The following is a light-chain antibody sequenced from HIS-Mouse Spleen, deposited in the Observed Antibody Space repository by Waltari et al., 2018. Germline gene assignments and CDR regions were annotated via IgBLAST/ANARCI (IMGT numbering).Light chain of an antibody. CDR2: EGS. CDR3: CSYAGSSTVV. Sequence: QSALTQPASVSGSPGQSITISCTGTSSDVGSYTLVSWCQQHPGKAPKLMIYEGSKRPSGVSNRFSGSKSGNTASLTISGLQAEDEADYYCCSYAGSSTVVFGGGTKLTVL. J-gene: IGLJ2*01. CDR1: SSDVGSYTL. V-gene: IGLV2-23*01.